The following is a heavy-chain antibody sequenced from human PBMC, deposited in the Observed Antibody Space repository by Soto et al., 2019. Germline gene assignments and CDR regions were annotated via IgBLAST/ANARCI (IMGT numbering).Heavy chain of an antibody. CDR3: AREPGGVYYFDY. CDR2: IIPIFGTA. J-gene: IGHJ4*02. Sequence: SVKVSCKASGGTFSSYAISWVRQAPGQGLEWMGGIIPIFGTANYAQKFQGRVTITADESTSTAYMELSSLRSEDTAVYYCAREPGGVYYFDYWGQGTLVTGSS. D-gene: IGHD3-10*01. CDR1: GGTFSSYA. V-gene: IGHV1-69*13.